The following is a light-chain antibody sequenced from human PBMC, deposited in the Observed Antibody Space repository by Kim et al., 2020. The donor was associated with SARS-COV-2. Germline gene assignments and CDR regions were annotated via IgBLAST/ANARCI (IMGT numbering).Light chain of an antibody. V-gene: IGKV1-9*01. Sequence: FLSASLGARVTFTCRSSHGISIYLAWYQQTPGNATNLLIYAASTLQRGVPSRFSVSGSGTDLTLPISTLQPEDFATYSCQQLTSYTFGQGTTLAI. CDR1: HGISIY. J-gene: IGKJ2*01. CDR3: QQLTSYT. CDR2: AAS.